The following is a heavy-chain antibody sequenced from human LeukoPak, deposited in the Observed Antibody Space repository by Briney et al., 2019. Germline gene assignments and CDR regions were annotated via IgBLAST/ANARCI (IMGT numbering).Heavy chain of an antibody. CDR2: ISSSSSTI. V-gene: IGHV3-48*04. CDR3: ARDPATTRDY. D-gene: IGHD1/OR15-1a*01. Sequence: GGSLRLSCAASGFTFSSYSMNWVRQAPGKGLEWVSYISSSSSTIYYADPVKGRFTISRDNAKNSLYLQMNSLRAKDTAVYYCARDPATTRDYWGQGTLVTVSS. J-gene: IGHJ4*02. CDR1: GFTFSSYS.